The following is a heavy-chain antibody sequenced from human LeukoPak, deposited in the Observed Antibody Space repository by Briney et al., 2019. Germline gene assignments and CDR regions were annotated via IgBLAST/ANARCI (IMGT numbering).Heavy chain of an antibody. D-gene: IGHD3-9*01. V-gene: IGHV3-30*01. CDR3: ARVGYDILTGALYYGMDV. CDR2: ISYDGSNK. CDR1: GFTFSSYA. Sequence: GGSLRLSCAASGFTFSSYAMHWARQAPGKGLEWVAVISYDGSNKYYADSVKGRFTISRDNSKNTLYLQMNSLRAEDTAVYYCARVGYDILTGALYYGMDVWGQGTTVTVSS. J-gene: IGHJ6*02.